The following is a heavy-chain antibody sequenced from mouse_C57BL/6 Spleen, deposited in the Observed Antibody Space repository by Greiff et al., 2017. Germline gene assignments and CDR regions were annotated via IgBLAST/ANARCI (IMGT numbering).Heavy chain of an antibody. Sequence: VQLQQPGAELVKPGASVKLSCKASGYTFTSYWMHWVKQRPGQGLEWIGMIHPNSGSTNYNEKFKSKDTLTVDKSSSTAYMQLSSLTSEDSAVYYCARSAYYYGSGYYFDYWGQGTTLTVSS. J-gene: IGHJ2*01. CDR1: GYTFTSYW. CDR2: IHPNSGST. D-gene: IGHD1-1*01. V-gene: IGHV1-64*01. CDR3: ARSAYYYGSGYYFDY.